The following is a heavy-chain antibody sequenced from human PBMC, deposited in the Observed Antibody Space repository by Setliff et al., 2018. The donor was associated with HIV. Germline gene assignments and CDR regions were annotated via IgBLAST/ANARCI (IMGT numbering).Heavy chain of an antibody. D-gene: IGHD3-3*01. CDR3: ARRGSSGDPWSGSHYLYYLDC. CDR1: GGSISSNW. Sequence: SETLSLTCAVSGGSISSNWWSWVRQSPGKGLEWIGEIYHSGSTHYNPSLQSRVTISVDTSKNQFSLKLSSVSAADTAVYYCARRGSSGDPWSGSHYLYYLDCWGQGTLVTVSS. J-gene: IGHJ4*02. CDR2: IYHSGST. V-gene: IGHV4-4*02.